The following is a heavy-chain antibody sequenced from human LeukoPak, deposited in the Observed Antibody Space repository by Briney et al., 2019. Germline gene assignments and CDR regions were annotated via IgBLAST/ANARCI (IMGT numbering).Heavy chain of an antibody. D-gene: IGHD6-19*01. CDR2: IYSGGST. V-gene: IGHV3-53*01. CDR1: GFTVSSNY. CDR3: AGSGWQVYLDY. J-gene: IGHJ4*02. Sequence: PGGSLRLSCAASGFTVSSNYMSWVRQAPGKGLEWVSVIYSGGSTYYADSVKGRFTISRDNSKNTVYLQMNSLRAEDTAVYYCAGSGWQVYLDYWGQGTLVTVSS.